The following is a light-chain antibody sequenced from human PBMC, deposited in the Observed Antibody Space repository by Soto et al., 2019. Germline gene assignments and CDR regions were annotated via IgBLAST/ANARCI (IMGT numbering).Light chain of an antibody. J-gene: IGKJ1*01. CDR3: QQYGDSLLT. CDR2: GAS. V-gene: IGKV3-20*01. Sequence: EIVLTQSPGRLSLSPGERASLSCGASQSISSSFLAWYQQKPGQAPRLLIYGASSRATGIPDRFSGTGSGTDFTLIISRLEPEDFAVYYCQQYGDSLLTFGQGTKVDIK. CDR1: QSISSSF.